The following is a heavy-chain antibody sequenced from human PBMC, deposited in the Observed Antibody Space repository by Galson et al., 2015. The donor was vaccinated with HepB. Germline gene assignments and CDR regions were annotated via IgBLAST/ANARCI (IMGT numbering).Heavy chain of an antibody. CDR1: GGTFSSYV. Sequence: SVKVSCKASGGTFSSYVISWVRQAPGPGLEWMGGIFPTFGTANYAQKFQGRVTFTADESTSTVSMELSSLRSEDTAVYYWALADCGGDCYSTSYYYQSGLDVWGQGTTVTVSS. CDR3: ALADCGGDCYSTSYYYQSGLDV. J-gene: IGHJ6*02. V-gene: IGHV1-69*13. D-gene: IGHD2-21*02. CDR2: IFPTFGTA.